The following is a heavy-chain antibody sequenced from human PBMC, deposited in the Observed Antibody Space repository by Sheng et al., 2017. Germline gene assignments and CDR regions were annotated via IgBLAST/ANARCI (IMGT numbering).Heavy chain of an antibody. CDR3: IKGTQGLGVAGDYFDY. CDR2: ISTNGGST. Sequence: EVQLVQSGGGLVQPGGSLRLSCSASGFTFSNYAMHWVRQAPGKGLEYVSAISTNGGSTYNADSVKGRFTISRDNSKNTLYLQMGSLRAEDTAVYYCIKGTQGLGVAGDYFDYWGQGNLVTVSS. J-gene: IGHJ4*02. D-gene: IGHD3-16*01. CDR1: GFTFSNYA. V-gene: IGHV3-64D*08.